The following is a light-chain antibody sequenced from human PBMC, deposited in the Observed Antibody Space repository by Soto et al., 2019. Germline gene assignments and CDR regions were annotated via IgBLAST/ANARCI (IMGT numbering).Light chain of an antibody. Sequence: QSVLTHPPSVSAAPGQKVTISCSGSSSNIGNNYVSWYQQLPGTAPKLLIYENNKRPSGIPDRFSGSKSGTSATLGITGLQTGDEADYYCGKWDSSLSAEVFGTGTKVTVL. CDR2: ENN. V-gene: IGLV1-51*02. CDR1: SSNIGNNY. CDR3: GKWDSSLSAEV. J-gene: IGLJ1*01.